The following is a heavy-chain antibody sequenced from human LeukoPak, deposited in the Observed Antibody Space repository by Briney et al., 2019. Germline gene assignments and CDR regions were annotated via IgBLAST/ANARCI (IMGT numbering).Heavy chain of an antibody. CDR2: INPYSGDT. J-gene: IGHJ4*02. CDR3: ARDQGSLTRSWYTGY. V-gene: IGHV1-2*06. Sequence: VASVKVSCKASGYTFTGYHIHWVRQAPGQGLEWMGRINPYSGDTNFAQKFQGRVTMTRDTSITTAYTDLSSLTPDDTAVYFCARDQGSLTRSWYTGYWGQGTQVTVSS. CDR1: GYTFTGYH. D-gene: IGHD6-13*01.